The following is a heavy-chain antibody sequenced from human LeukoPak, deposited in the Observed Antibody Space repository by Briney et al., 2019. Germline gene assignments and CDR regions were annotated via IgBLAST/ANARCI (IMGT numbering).Heavy chain of an antibody. Sequence: GESLKISCEGSGYSFTNNWIGWVRQMPGKGLEWMGTIYPGDSDTTYSPSFQGQVIISADKSISTAYLLWSNLKASGTAIYYGARASSLGFDYWGQGTLVTVSS. J-gene: IGHJ4*02. D-gene: IGHD6-13*01. CDR3: ARASSLGFDY. CDR1: GYSFTNNW. V-gene: IGHV5-51*01. CDR2: IYPGDSDT.